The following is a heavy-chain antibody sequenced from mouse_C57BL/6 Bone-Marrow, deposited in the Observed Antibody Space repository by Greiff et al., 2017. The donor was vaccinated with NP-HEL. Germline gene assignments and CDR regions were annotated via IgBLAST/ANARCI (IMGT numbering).Heavy chain of an antibody. CDR3: ARSHYGSSLFAY. Sequence: EVHLVESGGGLVKPGGSLKLSCAASGFTFSDYGMHWVRQAPEKGLEWVAYISSGSSTIYYADTVKGRFTISRDNAKNTLFLQMTSLRSEDTAMYYCARSHYGSSLFAYWGQGTLVTVSA. D-gene: IGHD1-1*01. CDR2: ISSGSSTI. V-gene: IGHV5-17*01. CDR1: GFTFSDYG. J-gene: IGHJ3*01.